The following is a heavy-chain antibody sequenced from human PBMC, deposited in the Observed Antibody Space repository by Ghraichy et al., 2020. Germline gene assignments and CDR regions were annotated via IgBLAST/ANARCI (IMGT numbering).Heavy chain of an antibody. D-gene: IGHD5-18*01. V-gene: IGHV3-30*04. CDR2: ISHDGIRK. CDR3: ARDRLGFNTALAY. Sequence: GGSLSLSCAASGFTFSTFAMHWVRQAPGKGLEWVAVISHDGIRKYYGDSVKGRFTISRDNSNNTLYLQMNSLTREDTAFYYCARDRLGFNTALAYWGQGTLVTVSS. J-gene: IGHJ4*02. CDR1: GFTFSTFA.